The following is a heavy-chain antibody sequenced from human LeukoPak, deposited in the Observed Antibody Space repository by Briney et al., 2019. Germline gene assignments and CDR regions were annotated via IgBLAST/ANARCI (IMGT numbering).Heavy chain of an antibody. CDR2: ISYDGSDK. V-gene: IGHV3-30*04. CDR1: GFTFNSYA. J-gene: IGHJ4*02. D-gene: IGHD6-13*01. Sequence: GGSLRLSCAASGFTFNSYAMHWVRQAPGKGLEWVAVISYDGSDKHYADSVKGRFTISRDNSKNTLYLQMNSLRAEDTAVYYCARDHSSWTLTYFDYWGQGTLVTVSS. CDR3: ARDHSSWTLTYFDY.